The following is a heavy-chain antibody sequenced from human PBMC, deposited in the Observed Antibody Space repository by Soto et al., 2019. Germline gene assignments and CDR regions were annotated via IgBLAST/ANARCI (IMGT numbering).Heavy chain of an antibody. V-gene: IGHV4-59*01. CDR2: IYYSGST. D-gene: IGHD3-16*01. Sequence: SETLSLTCTVSGGSISSGYWSWIRQPPGKGLEWLGYIYYSGSTNYDPSLKSRVTISVDTSKNQFSLKLTSVTAADTAVYYCARGSFFTFNYWGKGTLVTVSS. CDR3: ARGSFFTFNY. CDR1: GGSISSGY. J-gene: IGHJ4*02.